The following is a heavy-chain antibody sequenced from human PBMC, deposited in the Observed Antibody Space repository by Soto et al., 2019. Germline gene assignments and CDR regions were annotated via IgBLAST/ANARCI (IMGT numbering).Heavy chain of an antibody. J-gene: IGHJ4*02. CDR2: IDSGGGIT. CDR1: GFTFSIHG. Sequence: GGSLRLSCAASGFTFSIHGMSWLRQAPGKGLEWVSAIDSGGGITNYVDSVKGRFTMSRDNSKDTLFLQMNGLRAEDTAVYYCAKARDSGSYRPFDRRGPGTLVTVSS. V-gene: IGHV3-23*01. CDR3: AKARDSGSYRPFDR. D-gene: IGHD3-22*01.